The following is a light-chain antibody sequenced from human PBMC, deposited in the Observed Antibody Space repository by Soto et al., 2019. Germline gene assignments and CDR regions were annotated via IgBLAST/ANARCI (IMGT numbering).Light chain of an antibody. Sequence: EIVLTQSPGTLSLSPGERATLSCRASQSVSDTYLAWYQQKPGQPPRLLIYGASNRATGIPDRFSGSGSGTEFTLTVSRLEPEDFAVYYCQFGTLAWTFGQGTKVEIK. CDR2: GAS. J-gene: IGKJ1*01. V-gene: IGKV3-20*01. CDR1: QSVSDTY. CDR3: QFGTLAWT.